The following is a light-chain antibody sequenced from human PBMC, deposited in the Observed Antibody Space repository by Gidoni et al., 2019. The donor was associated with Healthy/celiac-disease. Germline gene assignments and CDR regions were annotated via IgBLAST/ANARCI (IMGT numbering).Light chain of an antibody. J-gene: IGKJ2*01. Sequence: DIVMTQSPDSLAVSLGARATINCKSSQRVLYSSNNRNYLAWYQQKPGQPPKLLIYWASTRESGVPDRFSGSGSGTDFTLTISSLQAEDVAVYYCQQYYSTPGTFGQGTKLEIK. CDR2: WAS. CDR3: QQYYSTPGT. CDR1: QRVLYSSNNRNY. V-gene: IGKV4-1*01.